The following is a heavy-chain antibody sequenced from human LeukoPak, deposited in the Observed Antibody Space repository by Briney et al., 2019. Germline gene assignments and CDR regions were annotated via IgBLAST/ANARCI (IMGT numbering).Heavy chain of an antibody. CDR3: ATQPCDSGSCYLGH. D-gene: IGHD2-15*01. Sequence: GGSLRLSCAAPGFTFSSYAMSWVRQAPGKGLEWVAVMAYDGRNKFYADSLKGRFSISRDNSMNTLYLQMNTLRTEDTAVYYCATQPCDSGSCYLGHWGQGTVVTLSS. CDR2: MAYDGRNK. V-gene: IGHV3-30-3*01. J-gene: IGHJ4*02. CDR1: GFTFSSYA.